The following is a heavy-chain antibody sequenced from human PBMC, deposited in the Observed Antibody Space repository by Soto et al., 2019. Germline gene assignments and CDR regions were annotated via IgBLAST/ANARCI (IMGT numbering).Heavy chain of an antibody. D-gene: IGHD2-2*01. CDR1: VFTFGRNA. V-gene: IGHV3-23*01. CDR3: LKYCSSTSCYSYYAMDV. J-gene: IGHJ6*02. CDR2: ISGSGFDT. Sequence: GALRVSCAAPVFTFGRNAMSWVRQAPGKGVEWVSAISGSGFDTYYADSVKGRFTISRDNSKNTLYLQMNSLRAEDTAVYYCLKYCSSTSCYSYYAMDVWGQGTTVTVSS.